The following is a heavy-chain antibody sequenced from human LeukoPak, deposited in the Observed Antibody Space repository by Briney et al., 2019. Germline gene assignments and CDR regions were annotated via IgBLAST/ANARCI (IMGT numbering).Heavy chain of an antibody. V-gene: IGHV3-23*01. CDR1: GFTFSSYA. J-gene: IGHJ6*02. Sequence: GGSLRLSCAASGFTFSSYAMSWVRQAPGKGLEWVSAISGSGGSTYYADSVKGRITISRDNSKNTLYLQMNSLRAEDTAVYYCAKAYGSGSYYQYYYYGMDVWGQGTTVTVSS. D-gene: IGHD3-10*01. CDR3: AKAYGSGSYYQYYYYGMDV. CDR2: ISGSGGST.